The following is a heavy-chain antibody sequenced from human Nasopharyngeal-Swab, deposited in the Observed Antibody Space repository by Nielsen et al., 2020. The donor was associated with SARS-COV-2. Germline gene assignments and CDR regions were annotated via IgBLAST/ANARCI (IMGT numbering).Heavy chain of an antibody. V-gene: IGHV3-48*03. J-gene: IGHJ6*03. CDR2: ISTTGSAI. Sequence: VRQAPGKGPEWLSYISTTGSAIYYADPVRGRFTISRDNTKNSLYLQMNSLRAEDTAVYYCVRGGYYFMDVWGKGTRVTVSS. CDR3: VRGGYYFMDV.